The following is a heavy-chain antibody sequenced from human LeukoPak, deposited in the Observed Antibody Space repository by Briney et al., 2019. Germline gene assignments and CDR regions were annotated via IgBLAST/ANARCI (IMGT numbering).Heavy chain of an antibody. Sequence: SETLSLTCGVHGGSFNDYSWTWTRQSPGKGLEWIGEINHSGSATYNPSLKSRFTMSVDASKNQFSLRLSSVTAADTAVYYCARLGLYTSSWYRYYYFDYWGQGTLVTVSS. V-gene: IGHV4-34*01. D-gene: IGHD6-13*01. CDR2: INHSGSA. CDR3: ARLGLYTSSWYRYYYFDY. J-gene: IGHJ4*02. CDR1: GGSFNDYS.